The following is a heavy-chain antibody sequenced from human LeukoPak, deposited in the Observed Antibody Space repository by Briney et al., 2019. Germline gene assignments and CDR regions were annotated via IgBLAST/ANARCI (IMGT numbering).Heavy chain of an antibody. J-gene: IGHJ6*03. CDR3: VRNPDDPSYFYYMDV. V-gene: IGHV3-74*01. CDR2: INSDGSST. Sequence: GGSLRLSCAASGFTFSSYWMHWVRQAPGKGLVWVSRINSDGSSTSYADSVKGRFTISRDNSKNTLSLQMNSLTGEDTAVYYCVRNPDDPSYFYYMDVWGNGTTVTVSS. CDR1: GFTFSSYW.